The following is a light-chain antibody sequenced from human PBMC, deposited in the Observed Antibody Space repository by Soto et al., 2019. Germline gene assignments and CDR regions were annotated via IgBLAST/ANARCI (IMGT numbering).Light chain of an antibody. CDR1: QDISNY. CDR3: QQYDNPPT. Sequence: DIQMTQSPASLSSSVRERVTITCQASQDISNYLNWYQQKPGKAPKLLIYDASNLETGVPSRFSGSGSGTDFTFTISSLQPEDIATYYCQQYDNPPTFGQGTRLEI. CDR2: DAS. V-gene: IGKV1-33*01. J-gene: IGKJ5*01.